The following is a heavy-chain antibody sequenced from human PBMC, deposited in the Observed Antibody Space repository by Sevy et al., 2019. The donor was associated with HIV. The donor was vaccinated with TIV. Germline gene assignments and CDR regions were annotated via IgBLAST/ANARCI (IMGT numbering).Heavy chain of an antibody. CDR3: TRSAAEAKNFYCGGDCYSDY. D-gene: IGHD2-21*02. Sequence: ASVKVSCKASGYTFTGYYLHWVRQAPGQGLEWMGWINPNSGGTNSAPKIQGRVTMTRDTSISTASMELSRLRSDDTAVYYCTRSAAEAKNFYCGGDCYSDYWGQGTLVTVSS. J-gene: IGHJ4*02. CDR1: GYTFTGYY. CDR2: INPNSGGT. V-gene: IGHV1-2*02.